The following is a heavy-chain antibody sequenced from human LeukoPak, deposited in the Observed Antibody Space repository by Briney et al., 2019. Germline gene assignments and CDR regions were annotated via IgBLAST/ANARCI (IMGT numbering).Heavy chain of an antibody. CDR1: GFTFSSYG. D-gene: IGHD3-10*01. CDR2: IRYDGSNK. V-gene: IGHV3-30*02. CDR3: APRITMVEGADAFDI. Sequence: PGRSLRLSCAASGFTFSSYGMHWVRQAPGKGLEWVAFIRYDGSNKYYADSVKGRFTISRDNSKNTLYLQMNSLRAEDTAVYYCAPRITMVEGADAFDIWGQGTMVTVSS. J-gene: IGHJ3*02.